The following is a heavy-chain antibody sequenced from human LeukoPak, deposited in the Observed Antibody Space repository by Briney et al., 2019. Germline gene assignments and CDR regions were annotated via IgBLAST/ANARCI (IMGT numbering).Heavy chain of an antibody. Sequence: GASVKVSCKASGYTFTSYGISWVRQAPGQGLKWMGWISAYNGNTNYAQKLQGRVTMTTDTPTSTAYMELRSLRSDDTAVYYCARDDAWLRLGIAFDIWGQGTMVTVSS. V-gene: IGHV1-18*01. D-gene: IGHD6-19*01. CDR2: ISAYNGNT. CDR1: GYTFTSYG. J-gene: IGHJ3*02. CDR3: ARDDAWLRLGIAFDI.